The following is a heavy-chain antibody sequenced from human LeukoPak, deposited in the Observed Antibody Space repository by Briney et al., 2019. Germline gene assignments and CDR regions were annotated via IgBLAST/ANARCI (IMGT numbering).Heavy chain of an antibody. V-gene: IGHV3-48*03. CDR2: ISYNGRSI. D-gene: IGHD2-8*01. Sequence: PGGSLRLSCAASGFMFSTYEMNWVRQAPGKGLEWLSYISYNGRSIYYADSVKGRFTISRDNAKNSLYLQMNSLRVEDTAVYYCAKDRCSNGIGCYYYYMDVWGKGTTVTISS. CDR3: AKDRCSNGIGCYYYYMDV. CDR1: GFMFSTYE. J-gene: IGHJ6*03.